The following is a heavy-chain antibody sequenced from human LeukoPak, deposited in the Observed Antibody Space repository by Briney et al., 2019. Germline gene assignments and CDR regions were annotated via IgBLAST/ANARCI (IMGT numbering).Heavy chain of an antibody. D-gene: IGHD3-22*01. J-gene: IGHJ4*02. Sequence: GGSLRLSCAASGFTFTNAWMTWVRQAPGKGLEWVGRIKSKTDGGTTDSDAPVKGRFTISRDDSKNTLYLQMNSLKTEDTAVYYCTTAFYNYESSGYNRFDYWGQGTLVTVSS. CDR3: TTAFYNYESSGYNRFDY. CDR1: GFTFTNAW. CDR2: IKSKTDGGTT. V-gene: IGHV3-15*01.